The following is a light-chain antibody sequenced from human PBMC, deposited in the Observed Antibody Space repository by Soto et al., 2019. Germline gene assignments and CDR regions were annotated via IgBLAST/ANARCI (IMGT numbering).Light chain of an antibody. CDR2: EVS. J-gene: IGLJ1*01. CDR3: SSYTSSSTLYV. Sequence: QSALTQPASVSGSPGQSITISCAGTSXDIGGYNYVSWYQQHPGKAPKVMIYEVSNRPSGVSNRFSGSKSGNTASLTISGLQAEDEADYYCSSYTSSSTLYVFGSGTKVTVL. CDR1: SXDIGGYNY. V-gene: IGLV2-14*01.